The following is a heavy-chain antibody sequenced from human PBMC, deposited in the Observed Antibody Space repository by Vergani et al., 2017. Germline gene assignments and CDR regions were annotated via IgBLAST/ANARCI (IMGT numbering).Heavy chain of an antibody. V-gene: IGHV3-30*18. CDR1: GFSFSSHA. D-gene: IGHD3-10*01. J-gene: IGHJ6*03. CDR2: ISNDGSKK. CDR3: AKAGSVTSGSLQYNFYMDV. Sequence: AQLLESGGDLVQPGGSLRLSCAASGFSFSSHAIHWVRQAPGKGLEWVAIISNDGSKKYYADSVKDRFTISRDNSKNTLDLQMNSRRTQDTAVYYCAKAGSVTSGSLQYNFYMDVWGKGTTVTVS.